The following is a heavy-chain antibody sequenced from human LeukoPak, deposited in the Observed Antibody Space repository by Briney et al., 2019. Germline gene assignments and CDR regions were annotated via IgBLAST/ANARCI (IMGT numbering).Heavy chain of an antibody. D-gene: IGHD2-15*01. V-gene: IGHV1-18*04. CDR1: GYTFTSYG. CDR2: ISAYNGNT. Sequence: ASVKVSGKASGYTFTSYGISWVRQAPGQGLEWMGWISAYNGNTNYAQKLQGRVTMTTDTSTSTAYMELRSLRSDDTAVYYCARDLGYCSGSSCDSFSYWGQGTLVTVSS. CDR3: ARDLGYCSGSSCDSFSY. J-gene: IGHJ4*02.